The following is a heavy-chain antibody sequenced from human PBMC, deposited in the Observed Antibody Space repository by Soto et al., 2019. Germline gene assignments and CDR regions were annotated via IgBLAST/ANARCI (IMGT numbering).Heavy chain of an antibody. CDR1: GYNFNNYY. D-gene: IGHD2-21*01. V-gene: IGHV1-46*02. Sequence: QVQLVQTGAEVKKPGASVKISCKAIGYNFNNYYIHWVRQAPGGGLQRMGVINPANGCTSYTQKVQGRVTMTTDTSPSTVDMHLSSLRVEDTAVYYCARDRPDSYCGGDCPLGYYYHGMAVWGQGTTVTVSS. CDR3: ARDRPDSYCGGDCPLGYYYHGMAV. CDR2: INPANGCT. J-gene: IGHJ6*02.